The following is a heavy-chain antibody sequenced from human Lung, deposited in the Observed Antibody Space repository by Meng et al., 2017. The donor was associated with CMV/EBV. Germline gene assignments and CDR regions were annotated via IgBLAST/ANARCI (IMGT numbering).Heavy chain of an antibody. Sequence: GESXKISCAASGFTFSSYSMDWVRQAPGKGLEWVSYISSSSSTIYYADSVKGRFTISRDNAKNSLYLQMNSLRAEDTAVYYCARVGLVTIFGVVKGMDVWGQGTTVTVSS. CDR1: GFTFSSYS. CDR2: ISSSSSTI. CDR3: ARVGLVTIFGVVKGMDV. J-gene: IGHJ6*02. D-gene: IGHD3-3*01. V-gene: IGHV3-48*04.